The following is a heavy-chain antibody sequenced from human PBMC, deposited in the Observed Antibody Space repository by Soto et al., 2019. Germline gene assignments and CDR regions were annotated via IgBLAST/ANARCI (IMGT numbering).Heavy chain of an antibody. CDR3: ERRYGGTLDY. V-gene: IGHV4-59*08. D-gene: IGHD4-17*01. Sequence: SETLSLTCTVSGGSISSYYWIWIRQPPGKGLEWIGYIYYSGSTNYNPSLKSRVTISVDTSKNQFSLKLSSVTAADTAVYYCERRYGGTLDYWGQGTLVTVSS. CDR2: IYYSGST. CDR1: GGSISSYY. J-gene: IGHJ4*02.